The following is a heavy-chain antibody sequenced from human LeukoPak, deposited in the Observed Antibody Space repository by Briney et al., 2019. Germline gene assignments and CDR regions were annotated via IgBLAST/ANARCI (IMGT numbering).Heavy chain of an antibody. CDR3: ARWGHWFDP. V-gene: IGHV4-61*08. CDR2: IYYSGST. CDR1: GGSISSGGYS. J-gene: IGHJ5*02. Sequence: SETLSLTCAVSGGSISSGGYSWTWIRQPPGKGLEWIGYIYYSGSTNYNPSLKSRVTISVDTSKNQFSLKLSSVTAADTAVYYCARWGHWFDPWGQGTLVTVSS. D-gene: IGHD3-16*01.